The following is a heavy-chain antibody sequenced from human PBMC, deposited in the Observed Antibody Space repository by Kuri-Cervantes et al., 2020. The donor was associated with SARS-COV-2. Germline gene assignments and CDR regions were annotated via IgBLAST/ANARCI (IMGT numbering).Heavy chain of an antibody. J-gene: IGHJ4*02. D-gene: IGHD2-21*01. V-gene: IGHV3-30*04. CDR1: GFTFNTCA. CDR2: VSSDGTNQ. Sequence: GESLKISCAASGFTFNTCAMHWVRQAPGKGLEWVAMVSSDGTNQSYADSAKGRFTISRDNSKNTLHLQIISLRTEDTGVFYCARARVGVFDFWGQGALVTVSS. CDR3: ARARVGVFDF.